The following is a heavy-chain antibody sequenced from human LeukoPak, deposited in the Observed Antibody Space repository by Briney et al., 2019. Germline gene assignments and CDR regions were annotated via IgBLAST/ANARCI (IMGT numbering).Heavy chain of an antibody. V-gene: IGHV3-23*01. D-gene: IGHD1-1*01. CDR1: GFTFSSYA. J-gene: IGHJ4*02. CDR2: ISGGGAGT. CDR3: AKDFVRYNIQFDY. Sequence: GGSLRLSCAASGFTFSSYAMSWVRQAPGKGLEWVSSISGGGAGTYYADSVRGRFTISRDNSKNTLYLQMNSLRAEDTALYYCAKDFVRYNIQFDYWGQGALVTVSS.